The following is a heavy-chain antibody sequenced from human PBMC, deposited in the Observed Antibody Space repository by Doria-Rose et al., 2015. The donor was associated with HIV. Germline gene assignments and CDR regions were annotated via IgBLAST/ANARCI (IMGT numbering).Heavy chain of an antibody. D-gene: IGHD3-3*01. J-gene: IGHJ4*02. CDR1: GASVSSRGYY. V-gene: IGHV4-31*03. Sequence: VQLVESGPGLVKPSETLSLTCSVSGASVSSRGYYWNWIRQVPGKGLESLGYTYYTGTSDYSPSLKSRLNMAVDTSKNQFSLKLSFVTVADTAVYYCARMGSYRELDYWGQGAPGTGSA. CDR3: ARMGSYRELDY. CDR2: TYYTGTS.